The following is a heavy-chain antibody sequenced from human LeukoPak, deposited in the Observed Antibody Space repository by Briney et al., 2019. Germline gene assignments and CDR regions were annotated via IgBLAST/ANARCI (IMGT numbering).Heavy chain of an antibody. CDR1: GFTFSSYG. Sequence: PGGSLRLSCAASGFTFSSYGMHWVRQAPGKGLEWVAFIRYDGSNKYYADPVKGRFTISRDNAKNSLYLQMNSLRAEDTAVYYCARDHFQDPYHSPFDYWGQGTLVTVSS. CDR2: IRYDGSNK. D-gene: IGHD3-3*02. V-gene: IGHV3-30*02. CDR3: ARDHFQDPYHSPFDY. J-gene: IGHJ4*02.